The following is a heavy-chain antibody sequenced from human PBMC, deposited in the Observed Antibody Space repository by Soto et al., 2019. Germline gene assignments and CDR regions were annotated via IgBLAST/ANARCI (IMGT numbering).Heavy chain of an antibody. CDR1: GYTFTNYE. CDR2: MNPNSGNT. Sequence: ASVKVSCKASGYTFTNYEINWVRQATGQGLELMGWMNPNSGNTGYAQKFQGRVTMTRNTSISTAYMELSSLRSEDTAVYYCARGQPEDFDFWGGSRYWGQGTLVTVYS. D-gene: IGHD3-3*01. CDR3: ARGQPEDFDFWGGSRY. J-gene: IGHJ4*02. V-gene: IGHV1-8*01.